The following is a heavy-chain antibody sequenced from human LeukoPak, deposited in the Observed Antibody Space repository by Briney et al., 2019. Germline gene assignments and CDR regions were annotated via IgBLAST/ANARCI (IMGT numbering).Heavy chain of an antibody. CDR1: GGSISSGGYS. V-gene: IGHV4-30-4*07. CDR3: ARAVEYYDFWSGPGGYYYYMDV. Sequence: PSETLSLTCTVSGGSISSGGYSWSWIRQPPGKGLEWIGYIYYSGSTYYNPSLKSRVTISVDTSKNQFSLKLSSVTAADTAVYYCARAVEYYDFWSGPGGYYYYMDVWGKGTTVTVSS. D-gene: IGHD3-3*01. J-gene: IGHJ6*03. CDR2: IYYSGST.